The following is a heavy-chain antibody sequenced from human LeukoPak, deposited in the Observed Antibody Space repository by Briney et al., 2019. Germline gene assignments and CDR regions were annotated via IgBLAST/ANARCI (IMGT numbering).Heavy chain of an antibody. CDR1: GFTFSSYG. D-gene: IGHD3-22*01. CDR2: ISSSGSST. J-gene: IGHJ1*01. CDR3: AKAPYYYDSSGYWGEYFQH. Sequence: GGSLRLSCAASGFTFSSYGMHWVRQAPGKGLEWVSLISSSGSSTYYADSVKGRFTISRDNSKNTLYLQMNSLRAEDTAVYYCAKAPYYYDSSGYWGEYFQHWGQGTLVTVSS. V-gene: IGHV3-NL1*01.